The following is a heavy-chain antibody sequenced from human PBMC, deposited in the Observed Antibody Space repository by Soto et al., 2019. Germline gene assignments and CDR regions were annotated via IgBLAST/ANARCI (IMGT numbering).Heavy chain of an antibody. Sequence: QVQLQQWGAGLLKPSETLSLTCAVYGGSFSGYYWSWIRQPPGKGLVWIGEINHSGSTNYNPSLEMLVTVTIRTSKVQFRLSLSTVAAAATAVYYCARGRKVYARPFDYWGQGTMVTVSA. CDR1: GGSFSGYY. J-gene: IGHJ4*02. CDR2: INHSGST. V-gene: IGHV4-34*01. D-gene: IGHD2-8*01. CDR3: ARGRKVYARPFDY.